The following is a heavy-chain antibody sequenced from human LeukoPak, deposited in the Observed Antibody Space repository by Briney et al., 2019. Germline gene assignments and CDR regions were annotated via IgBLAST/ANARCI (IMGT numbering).Heavy chain of an antibody. V-gene: IGHV4-34*01. CDR3: AREEGCSGGSCYQTYYFDY. J-gene: IGHJ4*02. Sequence: SETLSLTCAVYGGSFSGYYWSWIRQPPGKGLEWIGEINHSGSTNYNPSLKSRVTISVDTSKNQFSLKVCSVTAADTAVYYCAREEGCSGGSCYQTYYFDYWGQGTLVTVSS. D-gene: IGHD2-15*01. CDR2: INHSGST. CDR1: GGSFSGYY.